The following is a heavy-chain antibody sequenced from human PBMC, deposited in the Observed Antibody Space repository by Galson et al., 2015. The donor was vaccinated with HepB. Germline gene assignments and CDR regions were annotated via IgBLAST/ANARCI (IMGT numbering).Heavy chain of an antibody. V-gene: IGHV1-46*01. J-gene: IGHJ6*02. Sequence: SVKVSCKASGYTFTSYSMHWVRQAPGQGLEWMGIINPSGGSTSYAQKFQGRVTMTRDTSTSTVYMELSSLRAEDTAVYYCASYHTVQPAREDDGSSSGMDVWGQGTTVTVSS. CDR1: GYTFTSYS. D-gene: IGHD1-1*01. CDR2: INPSGGST. CDR3: ASYHTVQPAREDDGSSSGMDV.